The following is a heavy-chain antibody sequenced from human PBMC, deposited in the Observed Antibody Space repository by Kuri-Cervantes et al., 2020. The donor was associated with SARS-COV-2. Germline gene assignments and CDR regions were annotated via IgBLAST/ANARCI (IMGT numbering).Heavy chain of an antibody. D-gene: IGHD3-22*01. CDR2: SIPMFGTA. J-gene: IGHJ4*02. V-gene: IGHV1-69*13. CDR3: ARAQGTYYYDTSGYYSRPYYFDY. Sequence: SVKVSCKASGGTFSSYAISWVRQAPGQGPEWMGGSIPMFGTAKNAQKFQGRVTITADESTSTAYMELRSLRSEDTAVYYCARAQGTYYYDTSGYYSRPYYFDYWGQGTLVTVSS. CDR1: GGTFSSYA.